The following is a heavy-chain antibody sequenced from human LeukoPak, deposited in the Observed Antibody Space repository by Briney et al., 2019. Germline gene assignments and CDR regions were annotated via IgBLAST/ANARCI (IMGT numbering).Heavy chain of an antibody. CDR1: GGSITGSSYY. J-gene: IGHJ5*01. CDR3: ARSSGVVIHNWFDP. CDR2: IYYSGST. D-gene: IGHD3-3*01. V-gene: IGHV4-39*01. Sequence: PSETLSLTCTVSGGSITGSSYYWVWIRQPPGKGLEWIGTIYYSGSTYYNPSLKSRVTISADTSKNQLSLKVRSVTAADTAVYYCARSSGVVIHNWFDPWGQGTLVTVSS.